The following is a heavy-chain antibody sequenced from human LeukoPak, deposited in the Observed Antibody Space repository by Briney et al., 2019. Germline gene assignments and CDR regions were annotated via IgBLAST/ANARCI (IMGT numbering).Heavy chain of an antibody. V-gene: IGHV4-38-2*01. D-gene: IGHD1-7*01. Sequence: SETLSLTCAVSGYSISGGYYWGWIRQPPGKGLEWIGRIYHSGSTNYNPSLKSRVTISVDTSKNQFSLKLSSVTAADTAVYYCARTYNWNYDYWGQGTLVPASS. CDR2: IYHSGST. CDR3: ARTYNWNYDY. CDR1: GYSISGGYY. J-gene: IGHJ4*02.